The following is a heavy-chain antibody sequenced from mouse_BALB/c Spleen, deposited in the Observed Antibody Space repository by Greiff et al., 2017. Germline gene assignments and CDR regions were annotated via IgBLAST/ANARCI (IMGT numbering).Heavy chain of an antibody. CDR2: INPYYGST. V-gene: IGHV1-39*01. CDR3: ARGSGNYFDY. J-gene: IGHJ2*01. Sequence: VQLQQTGPELVKPGASVKISCKASGYSFTDYIMLWVKQSHGKSLEWIGNINPYYGSTSYNLKFKGKATLTVDKSSSTAYMQLNSLTSEDSAVYYCARGSGNYFDYWGQGTTLTVSS. CDR1: GYSFTDYI. D-gene: IGHD1-3*01.